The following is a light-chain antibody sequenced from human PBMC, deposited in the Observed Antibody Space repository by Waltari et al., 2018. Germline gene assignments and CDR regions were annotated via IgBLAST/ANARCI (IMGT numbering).Light chain of an antibody. CDR2: QAS. Sequence: DIQMTQSPSTLSASIGDRVTITCRASQSIAIWLAWYQQKPGKDPKLLIYQASSLESGVASRFSDSGFGTEFTLTISSLQPDDFAVYYCQQYKSYPITFGQGTRLEIK. CDR3: QQYKSYPIT. V-gene: IGKV1-5*03. J-gene: IGKJ5*01. CDR1: QSIAIW.